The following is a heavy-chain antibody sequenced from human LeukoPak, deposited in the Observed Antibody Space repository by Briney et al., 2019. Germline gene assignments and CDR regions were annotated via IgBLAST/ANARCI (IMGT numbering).Heavy chain of an antibody. D-gene: IGHD6-6*01. J-gene: IGHJ6*02. V-gene: IGHV5-51*01. CDR2: IYPGDSDT. CDR1: GYSFTSYW. CDR3: AGEVSSSSNVGYYYGMDV. Sequence: GESLKISCKGSGYSFTSYWIGWVRQMPGKGREWMGIIYPGDSDTRYSPSFQGQVTISADKSISTAYLQWSSLKASDTAMYYCAGEVSSSSNVGYYYGMDVWGQGPTVTVSS.